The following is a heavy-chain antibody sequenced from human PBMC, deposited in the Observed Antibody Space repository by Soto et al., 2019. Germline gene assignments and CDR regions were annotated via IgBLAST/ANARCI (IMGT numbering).Heavy chain of an antibody. CDR1: GYTFTSYG. D-gene: IGHD3-3*01. CDR2: ISAYNENT. CDR3: ARAPPYYDFWSGYLSASYGTDV. J-gene: IGHJ6*02. V-gene: IGHV1-18*04. Sequence: ASVKVACKASGYTFTSYGSSWGRQAPGEGLEGMGWISAYNENTNYAQKLQDRVTMTTDTSTSTAYTDLTSLRSDDTLVSSCARAPPYYDFWSGYLSASYGTDVWGQGTT.